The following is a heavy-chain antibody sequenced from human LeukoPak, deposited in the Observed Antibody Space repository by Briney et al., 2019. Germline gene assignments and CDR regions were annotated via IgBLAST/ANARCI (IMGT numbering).Heavy chain of an antibody. CDR2: ICGSGGST. D-gene: IGHD5-18*01. V-gene: IGHV3-23*01. CDR1: GFTFSSYA. J-gene: IGHJ5*02. CDR3: AKDEPRLWSPAGFDP. Sequence: GGSLRLSCAASGFTFSSYAMSWVRQAPGKGLEWVSAICGSGGSTYYADSVKGRFTISRDNSKNTLYLQMNSLRAEDTAVYYCAKDEPRLWSPAGFDPWGQGTLVTVSS.